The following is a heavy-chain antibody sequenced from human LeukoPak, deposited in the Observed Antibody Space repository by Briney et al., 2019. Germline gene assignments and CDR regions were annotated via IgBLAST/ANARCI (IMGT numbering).Heavy chain of an antibody. CDR1: GGSISSYY. J-gene: IGHJ6*02. CDR2: IYYSGST. V-gene: IGHV4-59*01. CDR3: ARDIGTVAGQLGPYYYYYYGMDV. Sequence: KPSETLSPTCTVSGGSISSYYWSWIRQPPGKGLEGIGYIYYSGSTNYNPSLKSRVTISVDTSKNQFSLKLSSVTAADTAVYYCARDIGTVAGQLGPYYYYYYGMDVWGQGTTVTVSS. D-gene: IGHD6-19*01.